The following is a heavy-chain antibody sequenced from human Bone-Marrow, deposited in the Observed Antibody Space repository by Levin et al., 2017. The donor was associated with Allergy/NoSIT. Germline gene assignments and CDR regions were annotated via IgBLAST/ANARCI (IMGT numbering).Heavy chain of an antibody. V-gene: IGHV4-31*03. CDR2: IYYTGST. J-gene: IGHJ4*02. CDR3: ATFSRRSACLEY. CDR1: GGSISSTDFY. Sequence: PSETLSLTCTVSGGSISSTDFYWNWIRQHPGRGLEWIGHIYYTGSTHYNPSLKSRVIISSDTSKNQFSLKLTSVTAADTAVYYCATFSRRSACLEYWGRGTLLTVSS. D-gene: IGHD1-1*01.